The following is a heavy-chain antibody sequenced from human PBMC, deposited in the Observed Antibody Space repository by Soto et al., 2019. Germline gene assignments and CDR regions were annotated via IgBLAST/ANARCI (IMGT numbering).Heavy chain of an antibody. J-gene: IGHJ6*03. CDR3: ARLVYTAPQKKPYYYYMDV. CDR2: IYPGDSDT. Sequence: PGESLKISCKGSGYSFTSYWIGWVRQMPGKGLEWMGIIYPGDSDTRYSPSFQGQVTISADKSISTAYLQWSSLKASDTAMYYCARLVYTAPQKKPYYYYMDVWGKGTTVTVSS. D-gene: IGHD2-8*01. V-gene: IGHV5-51*01. CDR1: GYSFTSYW.